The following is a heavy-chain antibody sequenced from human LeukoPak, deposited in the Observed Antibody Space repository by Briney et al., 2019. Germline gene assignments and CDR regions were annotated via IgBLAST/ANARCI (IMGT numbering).Heavy chain of an antibody. J-gene: IGHJ6*03. CDR2: IKDDGSEK. Sequence: GGSLRLSCAASGFTFRNYWMNWVRQAPGKGLEWVANIKDDGSEKYYVDSLKGRFTISRDNAENSLYLQMNSLRVEDTAVHYCARGSIVRGYTPYFMDVWGKGTTITVSS. CDR1: GFTFRNYW. CDR3: ARGSIVRGYTPYFMDV. D-gene: IGHD3-10*02. V-gene: IGHV3-7*01.